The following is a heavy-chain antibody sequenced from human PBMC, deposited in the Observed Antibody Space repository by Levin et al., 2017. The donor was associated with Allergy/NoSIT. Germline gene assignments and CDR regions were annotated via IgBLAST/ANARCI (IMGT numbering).Heavy chain of an antibody. CDR1: GFTVSSNY. Sequence: PGGSLRLSCAASGFTVSSNYMSWVRQAPGKGLEWVSVIYSGGTTYYADSVKGRFTISRDNSKNTLYLQMNSLRAEDTAVYYCARDRGMDYSNYEFSYWGQGTLVTVSS. CDR3: ARDRGMDYSNYEFSY. CDR2: IYSGGTT. D-gene: IGHD4-11*01. V-gene: IGHV3-53*01. J-gene: IGHJ4*02.